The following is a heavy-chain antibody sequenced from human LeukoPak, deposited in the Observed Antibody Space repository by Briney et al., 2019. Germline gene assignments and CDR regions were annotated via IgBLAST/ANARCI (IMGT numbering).Heavy chain of an antibody. CDR3: ARHVPAAGIVDY. V-gene: IGHV5-51*01. Sequence: GESLKISCKGSGYSFTNYWIGWVRQMPGKGLEWMGIIYPGDSDTRFSPSFQGQVTISADKSLSTAYLQWSSLKASDTAMYFCARHVPAAGIVDYWGQGTLVTVSS. CDR2: IYPGDSDT. D-gene: IGHD6-13*01. J-gene: IGHJ4*02. CDR1: GYSFTNYW.